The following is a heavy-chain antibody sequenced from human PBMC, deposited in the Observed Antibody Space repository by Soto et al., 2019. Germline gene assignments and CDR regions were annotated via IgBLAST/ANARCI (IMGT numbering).Heavy chain of an antibody. CDR3: ARRKISYCGGDCYLNWFDP. Sequence: GESLKISCKGSGYSFTSYWIGWVRQMPGKGLEWMGIIYPGDSDTRYSPSFQGQVTISAGKSISTAYLQWSSLKASDTAMYYCARRKISYCGGDCYLNWFDPWGQGTLVTVSS. CDR1: GYSFTSYW. D-gene: IGHD2-21*02. CDR2: IYPGDSDT. J-gene: IGHJ5*02. V-gene: IGHV5-51*01.